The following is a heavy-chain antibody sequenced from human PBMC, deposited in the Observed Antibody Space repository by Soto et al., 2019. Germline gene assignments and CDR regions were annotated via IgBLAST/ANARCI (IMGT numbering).Heavy chain of an antibody. V-gene: IGHV1-18*01. Sequence: GASVKVSCKTSGYTFIDYGISWMRQAPGQGLQWMGWVSDYSGNTKYARQFQGRLTLTTDRSTNEASMELRSLTSDDTGVYFCARDLLSGSGTHYQHWG. CDR1: GYTFIDYG. CDR2: VSDYSGNT. D-gene: IGHD3-10*01. J-gene: IGHJ1*01. CDR3: ARDLLSGSGTHYQH.